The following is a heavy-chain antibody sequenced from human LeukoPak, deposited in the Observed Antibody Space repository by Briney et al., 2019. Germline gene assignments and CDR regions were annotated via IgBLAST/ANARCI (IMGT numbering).Heavy chain of an antibody. CDR3: ARVHGHFYFDY. CDR1: GGSISSGDYY. D-gene: IGHD3-3*02. V-gene: IGHV4-30-4*01. J-gene: IGHJ4*02. Sequence: SQSPSLTCTVSGGSISSGDYYWSWIRQPPGKGLEWIGYIYYSGSTYYNPSLKSRVTISVDTSKNQFSLKLSSVTAADTAVYYCARVHGHFYFDYWGQGTLVTVSS. CDR2: IYYSGST.